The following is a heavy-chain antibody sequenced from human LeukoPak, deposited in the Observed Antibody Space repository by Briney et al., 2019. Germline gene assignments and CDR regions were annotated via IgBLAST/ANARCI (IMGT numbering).Heavy chain of an antibody. J-gene: IGHJ4*02. Sequence: GASVKVSCKASRYTFTGYYMHWVRQAPGQGLEWMGWINPNSGGTNYAQKFRGRVTMTRDTSISTAYMELSRLRSDDTALYYCAKDSDSSGLEGYFDYWGQGTLVTVSS. V-gene: IGHV1-2*02. D-gene: IGHD3-22*01. CDR3: AKDSDSSGLEGYFDY. CDR2: INPNSGGT. CDR1: RYTFTGYY.